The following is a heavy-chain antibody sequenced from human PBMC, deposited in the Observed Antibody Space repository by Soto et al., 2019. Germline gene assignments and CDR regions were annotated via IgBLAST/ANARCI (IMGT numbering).Heavy chain of an antibody. CDR2: INPSGGST. CDR3: ASSSPGSRTLMDI. CDR1: GYTFAIYY. Sequence: GASVKVSCKASGYTFAIYYMRWVRQAPGQGLEWMGIINPSGGSTSYAQKFQGRVTMTRDTSTSTVYMELSSLRSEDTAVYYCASSSPGSRTLMDIWGQGTMVTVSS. D-gene: IGHD6-13*01. J-gene: IGHJ3*02. V-gene: IGHV1-46*03.